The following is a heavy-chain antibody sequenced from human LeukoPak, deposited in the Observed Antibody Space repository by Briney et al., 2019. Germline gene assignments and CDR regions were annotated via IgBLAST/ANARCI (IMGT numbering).Heavy chain of an antibody. CDR2: ISSSGSTI. CDR3: ARGYNTYYDFWSGYYIGYFDY. CDR1: GFTFSSYE. V-gene: IGHV3-48*03. D-gene: IGHD3-3*01. Sequence: GGSLRLSCAASGFTFSSYEMNWVRQAPGKGLEWVSYISSSGSTIYYADSVKGRFTISRDNAKNSLYLQMNSLRAEDTAVYYCARGYNTYYDFWSGYYIGYFDYWGQGTLVTVSP. J-gene: IGHJ4*02.